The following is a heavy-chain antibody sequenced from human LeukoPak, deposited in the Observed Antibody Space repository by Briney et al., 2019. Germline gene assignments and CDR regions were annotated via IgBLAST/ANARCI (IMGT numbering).Heavy chain of an antibody. V-gene: IGHV4-59*08. CDR1: GGSISSYY. CDR2: IYYSGST. J-gene: IGHJ4*02. CDR3: ARHPSYYDRIDY. Sequence: PSETLSLTCTVSGGSISSYYWSWIRQPPGKGLEWIGYIYYSGSTNYNPSLKSRVTISVDTSKNQFSLKLSSVTASDTAVYYCARHPSYYDRIDYWGQGTLVTVSS. D-gene: IGHD3-22*01.